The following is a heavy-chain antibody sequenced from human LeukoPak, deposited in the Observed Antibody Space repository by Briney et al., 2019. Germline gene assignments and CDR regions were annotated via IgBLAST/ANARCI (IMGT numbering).Heavy chain of an antibody. J-gene: IGHJ4*02. D-gene: IGHD6-19*01. V-gene: IGHV4-59*08. CDR3: ARGWSSGWIFDY. CDR1: GGSISSYY. Sequence: SETLSLTCTVSGGSISSYYWSWIRQPPGKGLEWIGYIYYSGSTNYNPSLKSRVTISVDTSKNQFSLKLSSVTAADTAVYYYARGWSSGWIFDYWGQGTLVTVSS. CDR2: IYYSGST.